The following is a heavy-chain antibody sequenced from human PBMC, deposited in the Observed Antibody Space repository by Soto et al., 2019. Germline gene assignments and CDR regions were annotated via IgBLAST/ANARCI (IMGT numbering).Heavy chain of an antibody. J-gene: IGHJ4*02. CDR3: ATSGGGWYLF. Sequence: QVQLVQSGAEVKKPGASVKVSCKTSGYTFSSYDINWVRQATGQGLEWMGWLNPNSGDTGYAQKFQGRVTLTRNTSINTAYTELSSLTSDDTAVYYCATSGGGWYLFWGQGTLGTVSS. D-gene: IGHD6-19*01. V-gene: IGHV1-8*01. CDR2: LNPNSGDT. CDR1: GYTFSSYD.